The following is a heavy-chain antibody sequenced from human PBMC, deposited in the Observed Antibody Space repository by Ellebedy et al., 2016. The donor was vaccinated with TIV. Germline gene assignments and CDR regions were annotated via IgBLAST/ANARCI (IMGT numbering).Heavy chain of an antibody. CDR1: GYTFTSYG. V-gene: IGHV1-18*04. J-gene: IGHJ4*02. Sequence: AAPVKVSCKASGYTFTSYGINWARQAPGQGLEWMGWLNAYNGNTNYVQKLQGRVTMTTDTSTNTAYMELRSLRSDDTAVYYCARAMTTVTTDYWGQGTLVTVSS. CDR2: LNAYNGNT. D-gene: IGHD4-17*01. CDR3: ARAMTTVTTDY.